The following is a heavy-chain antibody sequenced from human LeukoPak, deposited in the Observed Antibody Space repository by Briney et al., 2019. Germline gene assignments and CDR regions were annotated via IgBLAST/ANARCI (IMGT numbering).Heavy chain of an antibody. Sequence: SETLSLTRAVYGGSFSGYYWSWIRQPPGKGLEWIGEINHSGSTNYNPSLKSRVTISVDTSKNQFSLKLSSVTAADTAVYYCARGRVVRGVMAYWGQGTLVTVSS. J-gene: IGHJ4*02. CDR3: ARGRVVRGVMAY. D-gene: IGHD3-10*01. CDR2: INHSGST. V-gene: IGHV4-34*01. CDR1: GGSFSGYY.